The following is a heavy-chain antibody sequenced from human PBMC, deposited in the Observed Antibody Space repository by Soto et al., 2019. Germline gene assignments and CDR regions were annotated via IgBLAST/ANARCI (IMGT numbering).Heavy chain of an antibody. CDR2: ISYDGSNK. CDR3: ARDLGSGYHDY. V-gene: IGHV3-30*03. D-gene: IGHD3-22*01. J-gene: IGHJ4*02. CDR1: GFTFSSYG. Sequence: QVQLVESGGGVVQPGRSLRLSCAASGFTFSSYGMHWVRQAPGKGLEWVAVISYDGSNKYYADSVKGRFTISRDNSKNTLYLQMNSLRAEDTAVYYCARDLGSGYHDYWGQGTLVTVSS.